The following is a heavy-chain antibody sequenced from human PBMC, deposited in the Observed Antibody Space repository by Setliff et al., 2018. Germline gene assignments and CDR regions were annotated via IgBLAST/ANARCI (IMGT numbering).Heavy chain of an antibody. V-gene: IGHV3-15*07. CDR2: IKSKTDGGTT. CDR3: ARDPRLLYSSRWYEGWAFDI. D-gene: IGHD6-13*01. CDR1: GFTFSNAW. J-gene: IGHJ3*02. Sequence: PGGSLRLSCAASGFTFSNAWMNWVRQAPGKGLEWVGRIKSKTDGGTTDYAAPVKGRFTISRDDSNNTLYLQMNSLKTEDTAVYYCARDPRLLYSSRWYEGWAFDIWGQGTMVTVSS.